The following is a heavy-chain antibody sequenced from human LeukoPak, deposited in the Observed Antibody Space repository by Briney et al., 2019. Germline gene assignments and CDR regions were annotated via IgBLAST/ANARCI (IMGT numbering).Heavy chain of an antibody. Sequence: GGSLRLSCAASGFTVSSNYMSWVRQAPGKGLEWVSVIYSGGSTYYADSAKGRFTISRDNSKNTLYLQMNSLRAEDTAVYYCARDRRLADSSGYYSDARYYYYGMDVWGQGTTVTVSS. CDR2: IYSGGST. V-gene: IGHV3-53*01. CDR1: GFTVSSNY. CDR3: ARDRRLADSSGYYSDARYYYYGMDV. D-gene: IGHD3-22*01. J-gene: IGHJ6*02.